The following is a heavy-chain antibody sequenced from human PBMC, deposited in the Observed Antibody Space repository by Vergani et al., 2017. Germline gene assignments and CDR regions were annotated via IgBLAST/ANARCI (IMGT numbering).Heavy chain of an antibody. V-gene: IGHV3-48*04. Sequence: EVQLVESGGGLVKPGGSLRLSCAASGFTFSSYSMNWVRHAPGKGLEWVSYISSSSSTIYYADSVKGRFTISRDNAKNSLYLQMNSLRAEDTAVYYCASHYYYDSSGYQNYYYYMDVWGKGTTVTVSS. CDR1: GFTFSSYS. CDR2: ISSSSSTI. CDR3: ASHYYYDSSGYQNYYYYMDV. D-gene: IGHD3-22*01. J-gene: IGHJ6*03.